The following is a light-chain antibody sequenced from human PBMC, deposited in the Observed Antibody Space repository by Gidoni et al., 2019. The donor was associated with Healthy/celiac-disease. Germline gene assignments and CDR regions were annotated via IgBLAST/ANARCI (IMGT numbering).Light chain of an antibody. J-gene: IGKJ3*01. V-gene: IGKV2-28*01. CDR2: LGS. CDR3: MQALQTPFT. CDR1: QSLLHSNGYNY. Sequence: IVMTQSPLSLPVTPGEPASISCRSSQSLLHSNGYNYLDRYLQKPGQSPQLLIYLGSNRASGVPDRFSGSGSGTDFTLKISRVEAEDVGVYYCMQALQTPFTFGPGTKVDIK.